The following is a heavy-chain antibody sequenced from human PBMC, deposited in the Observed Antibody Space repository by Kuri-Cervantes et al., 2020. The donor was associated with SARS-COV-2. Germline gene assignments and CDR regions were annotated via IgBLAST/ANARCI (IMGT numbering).Heavy chain of an antibody. CDR1: GYTFTSYD. J-gene: IGHJ2*01. D-gene: IGHD3-22*01. CDR2: MNPNSGNT. V-gene: IGHV1-8*01. CDR3: ARWAYYDSSGYRAVGFDL. Sequence: ASVKVSCKASGYTFTSYDINWVRQATGQGLEWMGWMNPNSGNTGYAQKFQGRVTMTRNTSISTAYMELSSLRSEDTAVYYCARWAYYDSSGYRAVGFDLWGRGTPVTVSS.